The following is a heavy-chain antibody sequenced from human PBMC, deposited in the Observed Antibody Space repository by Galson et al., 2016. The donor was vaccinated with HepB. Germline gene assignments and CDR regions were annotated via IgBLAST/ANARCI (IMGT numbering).Heavy chain of an antibody. V-gene: IGHV4-59*11. Sequence: ETLSLTCTVSGGSIIGHYWSWIRQPPGKGLEWIGYISYTGTTNYNPSLKSRVTISLDTSKNQFSMKLSSVTAADTALYYCARGVSGFGYWGQGTLVTVPS. J-gene: IGHJ4*02. D-gene: IGHD6-19*01. CDR1: GGSIIGHY. CDR3: ARGVSGFGY. CDR2: ISYTGTT.